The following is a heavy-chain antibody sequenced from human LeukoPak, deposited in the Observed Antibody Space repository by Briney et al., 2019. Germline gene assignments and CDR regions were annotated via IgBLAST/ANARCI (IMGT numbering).Heavy chain of an antibody. CDR2: INPNSGGT. Sequence: GASVKVSCKASGYTLTNYHMHWVRQAPGRGLEWMGWINPNSGGTNYAQKFQGRVTMTRDTSISTLYMDLSRLTSDDTAVYYCAKGYSSSFWFDPWGQGTLVTVSS. V-gene: IGHV1-2*02. D-gene: IGHD6-6*01. CDR3: AKGYSSSFWFDP. J-gene: IGHJ5*02. CDR1: GYTLTNYH.